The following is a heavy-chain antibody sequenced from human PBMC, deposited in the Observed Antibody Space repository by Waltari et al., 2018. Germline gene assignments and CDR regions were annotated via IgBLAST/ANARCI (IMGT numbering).Heavy chain of an antibody. CDR1: GYSFTSYW. V-gene: IGHV5-51*03. CDR2: FYPGYSDT. CDR3: ARADSTYYDFWSGPNWFDP. D-gene: IGHD3-3*01. Sequence: EVQLVQSGAEVKKPGESLKISCKGSGYSFTSYWIGWVRQMPGKGLEWMGIFYPGYSDTRYSPSSQGQVTISADKSISTAYLQWSSLKASDTAMYYCARADSTYYDFWSGPNWFDPWGQGTLVTVSS. J-gene: IGHJ5*02.